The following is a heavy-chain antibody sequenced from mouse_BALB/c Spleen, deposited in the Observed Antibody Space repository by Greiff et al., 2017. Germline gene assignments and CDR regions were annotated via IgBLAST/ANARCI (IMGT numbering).Heavy chain of an antibody. D-gene: IGHD2-14*01. CDR1: GYTFTSYY. V-gene: IGHV1S81*02. CDR3: TRHGYGYFDY. J-gene: IGHJ2*01. Sequence: VQLQQPGAELVKPGASVKLSCKASGYTFTSYYMYWVKQRPGQGLEWIGGINPSNGGTNFNEKFKSKATLTVDKSSSTAYMQLSGLTSEDSAVFYCTRHGYGYFDYWGEGTTLTVSP. CDR2: INPSNGGT.